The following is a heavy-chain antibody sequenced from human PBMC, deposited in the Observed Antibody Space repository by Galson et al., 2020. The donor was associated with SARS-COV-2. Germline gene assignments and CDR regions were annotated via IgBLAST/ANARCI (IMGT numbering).Heavy chain of an antibody. D-gene: IGHD3-3*01. CDR2: IGPSGSTR. Sequence: GGSLRLSCVASRFTFSTYDMNSLPQAPGKGLEWMSFIGPSGSTRYYAGPVMGRFTISRDNAKNSLYLQMNSLRAEDTAVYYCARADLWSGSGGDAFDIWGQGTMVTVSS. CDR1: RFTFSTYD. CDR3: ARADLWSGSGGDAFDI. J-gene: IGHJ3*02. V-gene: IGHV3-48*03.